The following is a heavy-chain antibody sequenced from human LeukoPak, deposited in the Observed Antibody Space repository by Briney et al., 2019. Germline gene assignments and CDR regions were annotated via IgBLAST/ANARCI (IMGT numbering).Heavy chain of an antibody. CDR2: INHSGST. Sequence: SETLSLTCAVYGGSFSGYYWSWIRQPPGKGLEWIGEINHSGSTNYNPSLKSRVTISVDTSKNQFSLKLSSVTAADTAVYYCAREYSSSRLDYWGQGTLVTVSS. J-gene: IGHJ4*02. CDR1: GGSFSGYY. CDR3: AREYSSSRLDY. D-gene: IGHD6-6*01. V-gene: IGHV4-34*01.